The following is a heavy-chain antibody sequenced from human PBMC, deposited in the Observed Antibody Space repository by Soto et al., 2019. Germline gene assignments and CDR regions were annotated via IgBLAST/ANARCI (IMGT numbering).Heavy chain of an antibody. J-gene: IGHJ4*02. CDR3: SRGQDYSKSGY. D-gene: IGHD4-4*01. V-gene: IGHV4-31*03. CDR2: IHPSGGT. CDR1: GGSISSGTYY. Sequence: QVQLQESGPGLVKPSQTLSLTCTVSGGSISSGTYYWNWIRQPPGKGLEWIGCIHPSGGTHYNPSLKSRVSISDDTSKNQFSLKVSAVTAADTDVYYCSRGQDYSKSGYWGQGTLVTVSS.